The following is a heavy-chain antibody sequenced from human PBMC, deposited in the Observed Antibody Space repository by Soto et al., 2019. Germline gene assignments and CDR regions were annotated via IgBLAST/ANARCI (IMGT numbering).Heavy chain of an antibody. CDR1: GASIRSYY. CDR2: ISYSGST. J-gene: IGHJ4*02. CDR3: ATRSSINADLVDY. V-gene: IGHV4-59*01. D-gene: IGHD4-17*01. Sequence: PSETLSLTCRVSGASIRSYYWSWIRQPPGKGLELIGYISYSGSTNYNPSLKSRVTISVDTSKNQFSLKLRSVTAADTAVYYCATRSSINADLVDYWGQGTLVTVSS.